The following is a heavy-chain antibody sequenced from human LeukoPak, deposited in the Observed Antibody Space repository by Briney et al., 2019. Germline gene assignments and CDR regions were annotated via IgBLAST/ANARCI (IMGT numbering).Heavy chain of an antibody. Sequence: SETLSLTCAVSGYSISRGYSWGWIRQPPGMGLEWIGNMYHSETTHYNPSLKSRVTISADTSKNQFSLKLSSVTAADTAVYYCARFDHVWETHGMDAFDLWGQGTMVTVSS. CDR1: GYSISRGYS. V-gene: IGHV4-38-2*01. D-gene: IGHD3-16*01. CDR3: ARFDHVWETHGMDAFDL. CDR2: MYHSETT. J-gene: IGHJ3*01.